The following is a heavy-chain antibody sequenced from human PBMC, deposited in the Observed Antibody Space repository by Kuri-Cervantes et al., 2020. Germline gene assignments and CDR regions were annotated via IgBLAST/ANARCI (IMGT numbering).Heavy chain of an antibody. CDR1: GFTFSSYG. V-gene: IGHV3-33*01. J-gene: IGHJ4*02. Sequence: GGSLRLSCAASGFTFSSYGMHWVRQAPGKGLEWVTFIVTDGSNKYYEDSVKGRFTISRDNSKTTLYLQMNSLRAEDTAVYYCARRGSGWSFDYWGQGTLVTVSS. D-gene: IGHD6-19*01. CDR2: IVTDGSNK. CDR3: ARRGSGWSFDY.